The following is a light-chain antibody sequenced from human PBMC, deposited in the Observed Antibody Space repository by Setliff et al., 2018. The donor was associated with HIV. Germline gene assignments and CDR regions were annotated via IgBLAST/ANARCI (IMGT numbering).Light chain of an antibody. J-gene: IGLJ1*01. CDR1: STDISTFTF. Sequence: QSVLTQPASVSGSPGQSLTISCTGTSTDISTFTFVSWFQQYPGKAPKLIIYEVSQRPSGVSGRFSASKSGNTASLTISGLQADDEADYYCSSYSRTTLHVFGTGTKATVL. CDR3: SSYSRTTLHV. CDR2: EVS. V-gene: IGLV2-14*03.